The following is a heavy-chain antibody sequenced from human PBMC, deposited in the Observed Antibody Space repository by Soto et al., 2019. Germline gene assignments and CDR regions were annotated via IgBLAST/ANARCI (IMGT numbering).Heavy chain of an antibody. CDR2: ISYDGSNK. V-gene: IGHV3-30-3*01. CDR3: ARDKRDLRFLEWSYYFDY. D-gene: IGHD3-3*01. CDR1: GSTFSSSA. Sequence: GGSLRLSCAASGSTFSSSAMHWVRQAPGKGLEWVAVISYDGSNKYYADSVRGRFTISRDNSKNTLYLQMNSLRAEDTAVYYCARDKRDLRFLEWSYYFDYWGQGALVTVSS. J-gene: IGHJ4*02.